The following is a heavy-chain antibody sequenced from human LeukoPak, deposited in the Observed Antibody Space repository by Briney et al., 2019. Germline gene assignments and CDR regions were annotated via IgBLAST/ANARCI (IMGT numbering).Heavy chain of an antibody. V-gene: IGHV3-7*05. CDR3: AKSRGYSYGPFDY. Sequence: PGGSLTLFCAASGFTFSSYRTSCAPQAPGRALEWVANIKQERSEKYYVDAMKGRFTISRDSSKNSLYLQMNSLRADDTALYYCAKSRGYSYGPFDYWGQGTLVTVSS. CDR2: IKQERSEK. D-gene: IGHD5-18*01. CDR1: GFTFSSYR. J-gene: IGHJ4*02.